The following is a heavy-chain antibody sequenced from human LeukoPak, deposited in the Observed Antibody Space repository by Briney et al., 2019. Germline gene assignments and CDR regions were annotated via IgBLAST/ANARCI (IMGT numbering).Heavy chain of an antibody. CDR1: GFTFSSYA. V-gene: IGHV3-64*01. D-gene: IGHD5-24*01. J-gene: IGHJ3*02. CDR2: ISSNGGST. CDR3: ARVGRDGYNLVAFDI. Sequence: PGGSLRLSCAASGFTFSSYAMHWVRQAPGKGLEYVSAISSNGGSTYYANSVKGGFTISRDNSKNTLYLQMGSLRAEDMAVYYCARVGRDGYNLVAFDIWGQGTMVTVSS.